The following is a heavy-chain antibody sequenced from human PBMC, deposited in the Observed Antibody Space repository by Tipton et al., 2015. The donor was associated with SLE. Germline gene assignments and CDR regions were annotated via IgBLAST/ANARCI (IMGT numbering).Heavy chain of an antibody. CDR2: IYHSGST. V-gene: IGHV4-38-2*01. J-gene: IGHJ4*02. CDR1: GYSISSGYY. D-gene: IGHD1-1*01. CDR3: ARQLDGVDY. Sequence: TLSLTCAVSGYSISSGYYWGWIRQPPGKGLEWIGSIYHSGSTYYNPPLKSRVTISVDTSKNQFSLKLSSVTAADTAVYYCARQLDGVDYWGQGTLVTVSS.